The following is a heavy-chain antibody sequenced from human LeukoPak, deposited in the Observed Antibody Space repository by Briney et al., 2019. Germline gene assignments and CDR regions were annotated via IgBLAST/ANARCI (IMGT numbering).Heavy chain of an antibody. D-gene: IGHD2-8*01. CDR1: GFTFTSYD. V-gene: IGHV3-33*08. CDR2: IWYDGRNN. Sequence: PGGSLRLSCAASGFTFTSYDMHWVRQAPPEGREWVAVIWYDGRNNDYVDSVKGRFTISRDNAKNTLYLQMNSLRADDTAVYYCGREVGNGRYLDYGGQGTRVTVPS. CDR3: GREVGNGRYLDY. J-gene: IGHJ4*02.